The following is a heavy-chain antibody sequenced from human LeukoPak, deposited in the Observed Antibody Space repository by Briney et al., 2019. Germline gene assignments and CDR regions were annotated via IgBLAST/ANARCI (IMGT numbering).Heavy chain of an antibody. CDR3: AKSLSGSWDYYYYMDV. Sequence: GRSLRLSCAASGFTFDDYAMHWVRQAPGKGLEWVSGISWNSGSIGYADSVKGRFTISRDNAKISLYLQMNSLRAEDTALYYCAKSLSGSWDYYYYMDVWGKGTTVTVSS. CDR1: GFTFDDYA. D-gene: IGHD6-13*01. CDR2: ISWNSGSI. J-gene: IGHJ6*03. V-gene: IGHV3-9*01.